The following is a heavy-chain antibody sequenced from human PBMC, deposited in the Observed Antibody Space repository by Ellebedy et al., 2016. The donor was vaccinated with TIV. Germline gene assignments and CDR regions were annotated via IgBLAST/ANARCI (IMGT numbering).Heavy chain of an antibody. Sequence: SETLSLTXAVYSGSFSGYYWSWIRQPPGKGLEWIGEINHSGSTNYNPSLKSRVSMSLDKSKNQFSLSLTSVTAADTAIYYCARYYNDVSGYSLDYWGQGTLVTVSA. V-gene: IGHV4-34*10. CDR2: INHSGST. CDR1: SGSFSGYY. J-gene: IGHJ4*02. D-gene: IGHD3-22*01. CDR3: ARYYNDVSGYSLDY.